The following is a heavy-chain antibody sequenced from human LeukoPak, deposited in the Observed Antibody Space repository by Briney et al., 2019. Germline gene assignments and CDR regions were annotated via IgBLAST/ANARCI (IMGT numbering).Heavy chain of an antibody. V-gene: IGHV3-23*01. CDR1: GFTFSSYA. J-gene: IGHJ4*02. CDR3: AKGAWIQLWFPSPEDY. CDR2: ISGSDGST. Sequence: GGSLRLSCAASGFTFSSYAMSWVRQAPGRGLEWVSAISGSDGSTYYADSVKGRFTISRDNSKNTLYLQMNSLRAEDTAVYYCAKGAWIQLWFPSPEDYWGQGTLVTVSS. D-gene: IGHD5-18*01.